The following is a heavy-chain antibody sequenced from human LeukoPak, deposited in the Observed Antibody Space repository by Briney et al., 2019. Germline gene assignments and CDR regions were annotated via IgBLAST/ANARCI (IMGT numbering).Heavy chain of an antibody. CDR1: GFTLSKHP. V-gene: IGHV3-23*01. J-gene: IGHJ4*02. D-gene: IGHD2-8*01. CDR3: AKGDCASGSCYFDD. CDR2: LSDTGDSR. Sequence: GGSLRLSCAASGFTLSKHPMYWVRQAPGKGLEWVSSLSDTGDSRHYADSVKGRFTISSDSARSALYLQMNSLRAEDTAVYYCAKGDCASGSCYFDDWGQGSQVTVSS.